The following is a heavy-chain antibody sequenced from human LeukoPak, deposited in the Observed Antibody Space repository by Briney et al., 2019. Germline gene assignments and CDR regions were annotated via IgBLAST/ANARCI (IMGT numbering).Heavy chain of an antibody. Sequence: GGSLRLSCAASGFTFTYYAMNWVRQTPGKGLEWVSAVSGSGDSTYYADSVKGRFTISRDNSKNTLYLQMNSLRAEDTAVYYCAREGTRRIQLWPLDYWGQGTLVTVSS. CDR1: GFTFTYYA. CDR2: VSGSGDST. J-gene: IGHJ4*02. V-gene: IGHV3-23*01. D-gene: IGHD5-18*01. CDR3: AREGTRRIQLWPLDY.